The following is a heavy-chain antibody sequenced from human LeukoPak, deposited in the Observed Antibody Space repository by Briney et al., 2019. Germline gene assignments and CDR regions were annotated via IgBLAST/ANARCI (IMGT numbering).Heavy chain of an antibody. CDR1: AFTFSISA. CDR2: IWFDGSNK. J-gene: IGHJ4*02. D-gene: IGHD1-26*01. V-gene: IGHV3-33*01. CDR3: ARDRQWELDF. Sequence: GGSLRLSCSVSAFTFSISAMHWVRQAPGKGLEWVSIIWFDGSNKYYADSVKGRFTVSRDNSKNTVYLQMNSLRVEDTAVYYCARDRQWELDFWGQGTLVTVSS.